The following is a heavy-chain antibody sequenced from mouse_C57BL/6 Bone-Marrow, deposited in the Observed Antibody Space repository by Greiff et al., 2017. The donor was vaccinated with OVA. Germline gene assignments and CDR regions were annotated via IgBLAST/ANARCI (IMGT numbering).Heavy chain of an antibody. CDR3: ARSTTFAY. CDR2: ISDGGSYT. Sequence: EVKVVESGGGLVKPGGSLKLSCAASGFTFSSYAMSWVRQTPEKRLEWVATISDGGSYTYYPDNVKGRFTISRDNAKNNLYLQMSHLKSEDTAMYYCARSTTFAYWGQGTLVTVSA. V-gene: IGHV5-4*03. CDR1: GFTFSSYA. J-gene: IGHJ3*01. D-gene: IGHD2-12*01.